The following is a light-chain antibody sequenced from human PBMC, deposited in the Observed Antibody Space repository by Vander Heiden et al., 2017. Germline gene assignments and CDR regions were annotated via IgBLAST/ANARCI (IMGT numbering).Light chain of an antibody. CDR2: EVS. CDR1: SSDVAGSDY. J-gene: IGLJ3*02. Sequence: QSALPPPPSASAFPGQSVTISCTEPSSDVAGSDYLSWYQQNPGKAPVLLIYEVSKRPSGVPDRFSGSKSGNTASLTISGLQAEDEADYYCNSYASSKNLFGGGTTLTVL. V-gene: IGLV2-8*01. CDR3: NSYASSKNL.